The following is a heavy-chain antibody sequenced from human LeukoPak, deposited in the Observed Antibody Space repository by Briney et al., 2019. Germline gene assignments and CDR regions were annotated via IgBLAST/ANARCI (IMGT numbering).Heavy chain of an antibody. D-gene: IGHD6-19*01. V-gene: IGHV4-30-2*01. CDR1: GGSFSGYS. CDR2: IYHSGST. J-gene: IGHJ5*02. CDR3: ARSVVAGRKSWFDP. Sequence: SSETLSLTCAVYGGSFSGYSWSWIRQPPGKGLEWIGYIYHSGSTYYNPSLKSRVTISVDRSKNQFSLKLSSVTAAGTAVYYCARSVVAGRKSWFDPWGQGTLVTVSS.